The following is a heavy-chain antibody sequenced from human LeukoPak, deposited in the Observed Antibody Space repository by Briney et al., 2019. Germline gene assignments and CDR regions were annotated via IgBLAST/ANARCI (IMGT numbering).Heavy chain of an antibody. J-gene: IGHJ6*02. Sequence: GGSLRLSCAASGFTFSSYGMHWVRQAPGKGLEWVAVIWYDGSNKYYADSVKGRFTISRDNSKNTLYLQMNSLRAEDTAVYYCARYYYGSGSYNTYYYYYGMDVWGQGTTVTVSS. CDR1: GFTFSSYG. CDR2: IWYDGSNK. D-gene: IGHD3-10*01. CDR3: ARYYYGSGSYNTYYYYYGMDV. V-gene: IGHV3-33*01.